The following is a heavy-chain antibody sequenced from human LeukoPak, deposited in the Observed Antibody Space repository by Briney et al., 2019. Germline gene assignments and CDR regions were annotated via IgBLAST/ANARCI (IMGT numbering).Heavy chain of an antibody. J-gene: IGHJ3*02. CDR3: ARQTVTPDDAFDI. V-gene: IGHV4-39*01. D-gene: IGHD1-14*01. Sequence: SGTLYLTCTVSGGSISSSGYYWGWIRQPPGKGLEWIGSIYYSGSTYYNPSLKSRVTISVDTSKNQFSLKLSSVTAADTAVYYCARQTVTPDDAFDIWGQGTMVTVSS. CDR2: IYYSGST. CDR1: GGSISSSGYY.